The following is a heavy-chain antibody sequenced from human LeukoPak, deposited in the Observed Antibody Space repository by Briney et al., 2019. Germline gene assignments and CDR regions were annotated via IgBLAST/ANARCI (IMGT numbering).Heavy chain of an antibody. CDR1: GFTFSGYA. CDR3: ARERSGYDHQY. CDR2: ISYDGRGK. Sequence: GRSLRLSCAASGFTFSGYAMHWVRQAPGKGLEWVTLISYDGRGKYYADSVKGRFTISSDNSENMLYLQMNSLRPEDTAVYYCARERSGYDHQYWGQGTLVTVSS. J-gene: IGHJ4*02. V-gene: IGHV3-30*04. D-gene: IGHD5-12*01.